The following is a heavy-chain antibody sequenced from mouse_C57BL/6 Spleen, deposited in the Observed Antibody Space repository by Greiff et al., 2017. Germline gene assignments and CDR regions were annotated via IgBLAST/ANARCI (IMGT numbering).Heavy chain of an antibody. J-gene: IGHJ1*03. CDR3: ARAWDYWDFDV. CDR2: INYDGSST. CDR1: GFTFSDYY. Sequence: EVKLMESEGGLVQPGSSVKLSCTASGFTFSDYYMAWVSQVPEKGLEWVANINYDGSSTYYLESLKSRFIISRDNAENILYLQLSRLTSEDTAAYYCARAWDYWDFDVWGTGPTVTVSS. V-gene: IGHV5-16*01. D-gene: IGHD4-1*01.